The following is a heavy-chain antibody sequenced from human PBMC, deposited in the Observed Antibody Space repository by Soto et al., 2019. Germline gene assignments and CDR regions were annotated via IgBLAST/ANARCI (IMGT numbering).Heavy chain of an antibody. CDR3: AKDRFGELFWFDS. CDR1: GFTFSTYA. CDR2: ITGSGGTT. D-gene: IGHD3-10*01. J-gene: IGHJ5*01. Sequence: GGSLRLSCAASGFTFSTYAMSWARQAPGKGLEWVSGITGSGGTTYYADSVKGRLTISRDNSKNTLYLQMDSLRAEDTAVYYCAKDRFGELFWFDSWGQGTLVTVSS. V-gene: IGHV3-23*01.